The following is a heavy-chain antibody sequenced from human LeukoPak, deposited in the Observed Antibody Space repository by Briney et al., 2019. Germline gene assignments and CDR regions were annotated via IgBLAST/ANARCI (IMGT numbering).Heavy chain of an antibody. J-gene: IGHJ4*02. Sequence: GGSLRLSCAASGFTFASSWMNWIRQAPGKGLEWVANINEDGSAKYYVDSVKGRFTISRDDTKNSVFLHMNSLRDEDTAVYYCTRISIKEPEDSWGQGTLVTVSS. CDR1: GFTFASSW. D-gene: IGHD1-14*01. CDR3: TRISIKEPEDS. V-gene: IGHV3-7*01. CDR2: INEDGSAK.